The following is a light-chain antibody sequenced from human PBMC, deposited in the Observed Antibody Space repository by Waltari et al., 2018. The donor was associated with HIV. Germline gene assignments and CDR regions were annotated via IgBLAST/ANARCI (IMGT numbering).Light chain of an antibody. Sequence: SYVLTQPPSVSVAPGQAASIPCGGNNIGSVHWYQQKPGQAPVMVVYDKSGRPSGIPERFSGSNSGNTATLTISGVEAGDEADYYCQVWDSNADHLVVFGGGTKLTV. CDR3: QVWDSNADHLVV. J-gene: IGLJ2*01. CDR2: DKS. CDR1: NIGS. V-gene: IGLV3-21*02.